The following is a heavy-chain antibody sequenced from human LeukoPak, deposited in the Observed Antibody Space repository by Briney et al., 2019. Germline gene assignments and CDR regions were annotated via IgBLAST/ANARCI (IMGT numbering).Heavy chain of an antibody. CDR1: GYTFTGYD. D-gene: IGHD6-13*01. CDR3: ARGIRQQLVRQVSYYYMDV. V-gene: IGHV1-8*03. CDR2: MNPNSGNT. Sequence: ASVKVSCKAPGYTFTGYDINWVRQATGQGLEWMGWMNPNSGNTGYAQKFQGRVTITRNTSISTAYMELSSLRSEDTAVYYCARGIRQQLVRQVSYYYMDVWGKGTTVTVSS. J-gene: IGHJ6*03.